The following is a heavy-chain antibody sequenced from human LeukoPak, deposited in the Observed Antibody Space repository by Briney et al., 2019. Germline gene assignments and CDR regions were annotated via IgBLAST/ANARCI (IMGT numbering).Heavy chain of an antibody. Sequence: ASVKVSCKASGYTFTSYYIHWVRQAPGQGLEWMGIINPSGGSTSYAQKFQGRVTMTRDASTSTVYMELSSLRSEDTAVYYCARTQDGATSSDYWGQGTLVTVSS. CDR1: GYTFTSYY. CDR2: INPSGGST. V-gene: IGHV1-46*01. J-gene: IGHJ4*02. D-gene: IGHD1-26*01. CDR3: ARTQDGATSSDY.